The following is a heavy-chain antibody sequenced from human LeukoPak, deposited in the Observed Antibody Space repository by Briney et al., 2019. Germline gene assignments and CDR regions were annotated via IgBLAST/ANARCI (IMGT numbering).Heavy chain of an antibody. V-gene: IGHV4-34*09. CDR1: GGSFSGYY. D-gene: IGHD3-22*01. J-gene: IGHJ4*02. CDR3: ARGKEGDYDSSGYYSY. Sequence: SETLSLTCAVYGGSFSGYYWSWIRQPPGKGLEWIGYIYYSGSTYYNPSLKSRVTISVDTSKNQFSLKLSSVTAADTAVYYCARGKEGDYDSSGYYSYWGQGTLVTVSS. CDR2: IYYSGST.